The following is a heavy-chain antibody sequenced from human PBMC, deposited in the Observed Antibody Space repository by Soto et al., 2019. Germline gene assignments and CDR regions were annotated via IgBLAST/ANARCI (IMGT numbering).Heavy chain of an antibody. D-gene: IGHD5-18*01. CDR2: MNANSGNT. J-gene: IGHJ4*02. CDR3: ARGGAPIGQSYGPDDY. V-gene: IGHV1-8*01. CDR1: GYTFTSSD. Sequence: QVQLVQSGAEVKKPGASVKVSCKASGYTFTSSDINWVRQASGQGLEWMGWMNANSGNTGYEQKFQGRVIMTRNTSISKAYMELSSLRPETTAVYYRARGGAPIGQSYGPDDYWGQGTLVTVSS.